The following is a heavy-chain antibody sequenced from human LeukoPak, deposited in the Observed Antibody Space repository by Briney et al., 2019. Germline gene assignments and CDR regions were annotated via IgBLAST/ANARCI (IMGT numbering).Heavy chain of an antibody. J-gene: IGHJ6*02. CDR2: ISYDGSNK. V-gene: IGHV3-30-3*01. CDR1: GFTFSSYA. Sequence: GGSLRLSCAASGFTFSSYAMHWVRQAPGKGLEWVAVISYDGSNKYYADSVKGRFTISRDNSKNTLYLQMNSLRAEDTAVYYCARGGAVAADYYYYGMDVWGQGTTATVSS. D-gene: IGHD6-19*01. CDR3: ARGGAVAADYYYYGMDV.